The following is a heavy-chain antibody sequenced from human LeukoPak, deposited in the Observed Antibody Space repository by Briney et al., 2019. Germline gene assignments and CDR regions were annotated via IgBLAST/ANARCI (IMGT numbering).Heavy chain of an antibody. CDR1: GYTFTRYH. CDR2: INPNGGTT. V-gene: IGHV1-46*01. D-gene: IGHD3-3*01. CDR3: AREAIFGVVREYYFDY. Sequence: GASVKVSCKTSGYTFTRYHIHWVRQAPGQGLEWMGVINPNGGTTTYAQNVQGRFTMTRDTSKNTLYLEMSSLRSDDTAVYYCAREAIFGVVREYYFDYWGQGTLVTVS. J-gene: IGHJ4*02.